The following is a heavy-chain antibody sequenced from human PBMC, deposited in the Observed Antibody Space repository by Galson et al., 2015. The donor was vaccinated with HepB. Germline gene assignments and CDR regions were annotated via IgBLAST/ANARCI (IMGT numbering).Heavy chain of an antibody. J-gene: IGHJ6*02. CDR3: ARDFYCSSSRCYLMGDYYYGLDV. V-gene: IGHV1-69*04. CDR2: IIPILRIT. Sequence: SVKVSCKASGGTFSSYAISWVRQAPGQGLEWMGRIIPILRITNYAQRFQGRVTITADKSTSTAYMELSSLRSEDTAVYYCARDFYCSSSRCYLMGDYYYGLDVWGQGTTVTVSS. CDR1: GGTFSSYA. D-gene: IGHD2-2*01.